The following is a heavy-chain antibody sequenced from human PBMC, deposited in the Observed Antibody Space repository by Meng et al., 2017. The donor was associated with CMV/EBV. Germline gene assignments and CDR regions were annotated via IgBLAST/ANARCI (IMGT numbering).Heavy chain of an antibody. J-gene: IGHJ6*02. D-gene: IGHD3-3*01. CDR2: ISAYNGNT. CDR1: GYTFTSYG. V-gene: IGHV1-18*01. Sequence: ASVKVSCKASGYTFTSYGISWVRQAPGQGLEWMGWISAYNGNTNYAQKPQGRVTMTTDTSTSTAYMELRSLRSDDTAVYYCARDPGDFWSGYNAIYYYYGMDVWGQGTTVTVSS. CDR3: ARDPGDFWSGYNAIYYYYGMDV.